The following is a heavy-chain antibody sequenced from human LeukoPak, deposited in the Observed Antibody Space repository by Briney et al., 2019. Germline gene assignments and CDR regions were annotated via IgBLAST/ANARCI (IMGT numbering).Heavy chain of an antibody. D-gene: IGHD6-13*01. CDR2: ISYDGSNK. CDR1: GFTFSSYA. CDR3: AKLERVRYSSSWYAPSGAFDI. Sequence: GGSLRLSCAASGFTFSSYAMHWVRQAPGKGLEWVAVISYDGSNKYYADSVKGRFTISRDNSKNTPYLQMNSLRAEDTAVYYCAKLERVRYSSSWYAPSGAFDIWGQGTMVTVSS. J-gene: IGHJ3*02. V-gene: IGHV3-30-3*02.